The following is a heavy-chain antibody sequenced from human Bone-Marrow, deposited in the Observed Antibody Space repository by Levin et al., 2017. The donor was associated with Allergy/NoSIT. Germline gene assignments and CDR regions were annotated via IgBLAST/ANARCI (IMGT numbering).Heavy chain of an antibody. Sequence: KVSCQGSGYSFSTTWIGWVRQTPGKGLEWMGIIYPDDSDTRYSPSFQGQVTLSVDKSNNTAYLQWRGLKASDTAMYYCATCGNSFLFDYWGQGTLVTVSS. D-gene: IGHD4-23*01. CDR2: IYPDDSDT. CDR3: ATCGNSFLFDY. CDR1: GYSFSTTW. J-gene: IGHJ4*02. V-gene: IGHV5-51*01.